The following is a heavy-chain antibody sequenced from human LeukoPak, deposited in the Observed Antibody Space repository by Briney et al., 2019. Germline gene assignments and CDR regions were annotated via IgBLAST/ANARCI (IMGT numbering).Heavy chain of an antibody. V-gene: IGHV3-21*01. J-gene: IGHJ5*02. CDR1: GFTFSSYS. CDR3: ARDPGTTTSHPFDP. D-gene: IGHD4-17*01. CDR2: ISSSSSYI. Sequence: GRSLRLSCAASGFTFSSYSMNWVRQAPGKGLEWVSSISSSSSYIYYADSVKGRFTISRDNAKNSLYLQMNSLRAEDTAVYYCARDPGTTTSHPFDPWGQGTLVTVSS.